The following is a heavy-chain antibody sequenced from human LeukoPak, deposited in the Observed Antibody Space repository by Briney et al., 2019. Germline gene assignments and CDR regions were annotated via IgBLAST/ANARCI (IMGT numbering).Heavy chain of an antibody. CDR1: GFTFSSYE. D-gene: IGHD3-10*01. Sequence: PGGSLRLSCAASGFTFSSYEMNGVRQAPGKGLEWVSYISSSGSTIYYADSVKGRFTISRDNTTNSLYLQMNSLRAEDTAVYYCARDDLMVRGVRIYYYGMDVWGKGTTVTVSS. CDR2: ISSSGSTI. J-gene: IGHJ6*04. CDR3: ARDDLMVRGVRIYYYGMDV. V-gene: IGHV3-48*03.